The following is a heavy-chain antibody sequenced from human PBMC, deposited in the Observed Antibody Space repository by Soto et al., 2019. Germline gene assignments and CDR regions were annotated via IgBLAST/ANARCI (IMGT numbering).Heavy chain of an antibody. CDR3: ARDRGYTYGFDF. CDR1: GLTFTSYS. V-gene: IGHV3-48*02. J-gene: IGHJ4*02. Sequence: GGSLRLSCAASGLTFTSYSMNWVRQAPGKGLEWVSSIHSSSSTIYYADSVKGRFTISRDNAKNSLYLQMNSLRDEDTAVYYCARDRGYTYGFDFWGQGALVTVSS. CDR2: IHSSSSTI. D-gene: IGHD5-18*01.